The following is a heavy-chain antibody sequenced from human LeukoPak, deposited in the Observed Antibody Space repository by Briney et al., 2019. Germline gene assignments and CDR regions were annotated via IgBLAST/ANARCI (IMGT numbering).Heavy chain of an antibody. V-gene: IGHV1-69*06. D-gene: IGHD6-13*01. CDR2: IIPIFGTA. J-gene: IGHJ4*02. CDR3: ARDRLSSWYGRLVPASFDY. Sequence: SVKVSCEASGGTFSSYAISWGRQAPGQRLEWMGGIIPIFGTANYAQKFQGRVTITADKSTSTAYMELSSLRFEDTAVYYCARDRLSSWYGRLVPASFDYWGQGTLVTVSS. CDR1: GGTFSSYA.